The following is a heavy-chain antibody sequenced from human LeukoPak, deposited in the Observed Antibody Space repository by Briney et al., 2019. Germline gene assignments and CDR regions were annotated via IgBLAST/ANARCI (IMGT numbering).Heavy chain of an antibody. D-gene: IGHD3-22*01. J-gene: IGHJ1*01. CDR3: ARAPSEIGGYYPEYFRH. CDR1: GFTFSTYW. Sequence: GGSLRLSCAASGFTFSTYWMHWVRQAPGKGLVWVLRIKSDGGTNYADSVKGRFTISRDNAKKTVSLQMNSLRPEDTGVYYCARAPSEIGGYYPEYFRHWGQGTLVTVSS. V-gene: IGHV3-74*01. CDR2: IKSDGGT.